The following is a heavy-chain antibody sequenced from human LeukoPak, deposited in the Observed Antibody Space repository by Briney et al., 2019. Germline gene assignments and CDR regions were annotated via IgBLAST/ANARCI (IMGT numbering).Heavy chain of an antibody. V-gene: IGHV4-59*01. D-gene: IGHD6-13*01. J-gene: IGHJ5*02. CDR1: GGSISSYY. Sequence: SETLSLTCTVSGGSISSYYWSWIRQPPGKGLEWIGYIYYSGSTNYNPSLKSRVTISVDTSKNQFSLKLSSVTAADTAVYYCARAPGYSSSWHWFDPWGQGTLVTVSS. CDR3: ARAPGYSSSWHWFDP. CDR2: IYYSGST.